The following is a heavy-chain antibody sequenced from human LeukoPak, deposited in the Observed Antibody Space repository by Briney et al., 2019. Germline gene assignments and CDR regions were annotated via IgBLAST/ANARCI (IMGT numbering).Heavy chain of an antibody. V-gene: IGHV4-30-4*08. D-gene: IGHD4-17*01. Sequence: SQTLSLTCTVSGGSISSGDYYWSWIRQPPGKGLEWIGYIYYSGSTYYNPSLKSRVTISVDTSKNQFSLKLSSVTAVDTAVYYCARWGTNDYGDFWDYWGQGTLVTVSS. J-gene: IGHJ4*02. CDR2: IYYSGST. CDR1: GGSISSGDYY. CDR3: ARWGTNDYGDFWDY.